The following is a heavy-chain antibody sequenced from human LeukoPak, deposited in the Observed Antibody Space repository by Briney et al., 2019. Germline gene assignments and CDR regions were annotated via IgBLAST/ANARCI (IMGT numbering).Heavy chain of an antibody. Sequence: GGSLRLSCAASGFTVSSNYMSWVRQAPGKGLEWVSVIYGGGSTYYADSVKGRFTISRDNSKNTLYLQMNSLRAEDTAVYYCARTYYGSGSYYNTPPYFDYWGQGTLVTVSS. V-gene: IGHV3-66*02. CDR3: ARTYYGSGSYYNTPPYFDY. J-gene: IGHJ4*02. D-gene: IGHD3-10*01. CDR1: GFTVSSNY. CDR2: IYGGGST.